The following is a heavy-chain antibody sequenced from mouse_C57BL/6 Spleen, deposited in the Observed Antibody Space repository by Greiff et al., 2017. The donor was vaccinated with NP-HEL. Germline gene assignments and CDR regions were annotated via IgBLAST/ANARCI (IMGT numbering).Heavy chain of an antibody. CDR2: IDPETGGT. CDR1: GYTFTDYE. J-gene: IGHJ1*03. V-gene: IGHV1-15*01. CDR3: TGSRHYNGRSYWYIDD. Sequence: QVQLQQSGAELVRPGASVTLSCKASGYTFTDYEMHWVKQTPVHGLEWIGAIDPETGGTAYNQKFKGTAILTADNSSRTAYMQLRSLTTEDTAVYYCTGSRHYNGRSYWYIDDWGKGTTVTVSS. D-gene: IGHD1-1*01.